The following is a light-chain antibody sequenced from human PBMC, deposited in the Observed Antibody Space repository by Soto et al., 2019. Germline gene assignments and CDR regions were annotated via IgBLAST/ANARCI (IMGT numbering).Light chain of an antibody. J-gene: IGKJ4*01. CDR3: QQHNNWPPLT. Sequence: EIVMTQSPGTLSVSPGERATFSCRASQSVSINLAWYQQKPGQAPRLLIYDASTRATGIPARFSGSGSGTEFTLTISSLQSEDFAVYYCQQHNNWPPLTFGGGTKVDIK. V-gene: IGKV3D-15*01. CDR2: DAS. CDR1: QSVSIN.